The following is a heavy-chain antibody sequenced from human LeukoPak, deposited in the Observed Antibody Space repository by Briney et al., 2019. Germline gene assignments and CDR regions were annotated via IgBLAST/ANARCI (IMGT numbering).Heavy chain of an antibody. CDR2: MNPNSGNT. CDR1: GYTFTDYY. J-gene: IGHJ4*02. CDR3: ARGLTWWELIH. Sequence: ASVRVSCKTSGYTFTDYYMHWVRRAPGQGLEWMGWMNPNSGNTGYAQKFQGRVTMTRNTSISTAYMELSSLRSEDTAVYYCARGLTWWELIHWGQGTLVTVSS. V-gene: IGHV1-8*02. D-gene: IGHD2-15*01.